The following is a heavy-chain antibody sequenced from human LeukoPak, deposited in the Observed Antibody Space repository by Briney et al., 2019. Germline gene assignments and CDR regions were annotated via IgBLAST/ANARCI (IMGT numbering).Heavy chain of an antibody. CDR1: GFTFGSHA. CDR3: GKTTVGYSSGQKPAWPVDY. CDR2: IFGSGGSP. Sequence: GGSLRLSCEASGFTFGSHAMYWVCQAPGKGLEWVAGIFGSGGSPHYADSVKGRFTISRDNSRNTVYQQINSLRADDTAVYYCGKTTVGYSSGQKPAWPVDYWGQGTLVTVSS. J-gene: IGHJ4*02. V-gene: IGHV3-23*01. D-gene: IGHD5-18*01.